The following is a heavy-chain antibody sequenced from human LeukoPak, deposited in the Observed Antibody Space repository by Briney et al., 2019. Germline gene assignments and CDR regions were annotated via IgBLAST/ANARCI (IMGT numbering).Heavy chain of an antibody. V-gene: IGHV3-21*01. Sequence: PGGSLRLSCAASGFTFSSYSMNWVRQAPGKGLEWVSSISSSSSYIYYADSVKGRFTISRDNAKNSLYLQMNSLRAEDTAVYYCARARNQLPLNWFGPWGQGTLVAVSS. CDR1: GFTFSSYS. D-gene: IGHD2-2*01. J-gene: IGHJ5*02. CDR2: ISSSSSYI. CDR3: ARARNQLPLNWFGP.